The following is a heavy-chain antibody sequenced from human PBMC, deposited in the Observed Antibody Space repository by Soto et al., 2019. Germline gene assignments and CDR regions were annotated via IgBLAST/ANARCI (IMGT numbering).Heavy chain of an antibody. V-gene: IGHV4-31*03. CDR1: GGSIGSGGYW. CDR2: VSYTGNT. D-gene: IGHD2-2*01. CDR3: ARGTLV. J-gene: IGHJ4*02. Sequence: QVQLQESGPGLMQPSQTLSLTCTVSGGSIGSGGYWWSWIRQHPGRGLEWIGFVSYTGNTQYNPLLKSRVNISVDTSSKQFSLKRRSVTAAATAVYYCARGTLVWGQGTLVTVSS.